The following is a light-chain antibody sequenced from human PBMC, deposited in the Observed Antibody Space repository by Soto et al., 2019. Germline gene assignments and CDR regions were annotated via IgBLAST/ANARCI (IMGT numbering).Light chain of an antibody. CDR3: HQYGTLPYA. J-gene: IGKJ2*01. Sequence: EIVLTQSPATLSLSPGERATLSCRASQSVSSYLAWYQQKPGQAPRLLMYDVSNRATGIPASFSGSGSGTDFTLTITSIEPEDFAVYYCHQYGTLPYAFGQGTKLQIK. V-gene: IGKV3-11*01. CDR2: DVS. CDR1: QSVSSY.